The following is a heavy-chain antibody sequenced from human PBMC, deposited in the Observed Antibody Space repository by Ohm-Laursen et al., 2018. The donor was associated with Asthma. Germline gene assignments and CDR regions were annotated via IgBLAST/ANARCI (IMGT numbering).Heavy chain of an antibody. V-gene: IGHV4-59*02. Sequence: TLSLTCAVSGGSVSGYDWSWVRQAPGRELEWIAYIQSSGGANYNPSLQSRVTLSLDTSKNQVPLRLSSVTAADTALYFCARLDWVRSMFDSWGQGNLVTVSS. CDR3: ARLDWVRSMFDS. D-gene: IGHD3-9*01. CDR2: IQSSGGA. J-gene: IGHJ4*02. CDR1: GGSVSGYD.